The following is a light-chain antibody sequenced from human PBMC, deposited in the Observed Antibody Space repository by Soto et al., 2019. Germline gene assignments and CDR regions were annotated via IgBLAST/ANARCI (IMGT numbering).Light chain of an antibody. CDR3: QQYGSSSYT. J-gene: IGKJ2*01. CDR2: GAS. Sequence: EIVLTQSPGTLSLSPGERATLSCRARQSVSSSYLAWYQQKPGQAPRLLIYGASSRATGIPDRFSGSGSGTDFTLTISRLEPEDCAVYYCQQYGSSSYTFGQGTKREIK. CDR1: QSVSSSY. V-gene: IGKV3-20*01.